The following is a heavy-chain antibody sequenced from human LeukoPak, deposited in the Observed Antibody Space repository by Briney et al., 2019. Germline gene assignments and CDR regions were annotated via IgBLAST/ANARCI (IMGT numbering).Heavy chain of an antibody. CDR2: INTSGST. CDR1: GGSISSYY. J-gene: IGHJ6*02. V-gene: IGHV4-4*07. CDR3: ARDSKPLAGTTVDYGMDV. D-gene: IGHD1-7*01. Sequence: QSSETLSLTCTVSGGSISSYYWSWIRQPAGKGLEWIGRINTSGSTNYNPSLKSRVTMSVDTSKNQFSLKLSSVTAADTAVYYCARDSKPLAGTTVDYGMDVWGQGTTVTVSS.